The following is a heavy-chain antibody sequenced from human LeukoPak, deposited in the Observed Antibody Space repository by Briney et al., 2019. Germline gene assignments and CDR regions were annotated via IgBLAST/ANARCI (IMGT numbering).Heavy chain of an antibody. CDR3: ARAPEWGDAFDI. CDR1: GYTFTSYD. D-gene: IGHD7-27*01. CDR2: INPSGGST. Sequence: ASVKVSCKASGYTFTSYDINWVRQAPGQGLEWMGIINPSGGSTSYAQKFQGRVTMTRDTSTSTVYMELSSLRSEDTAVYYCARAPEWGDAFDIWGQGTMVTVSS. V-gene: IGHV1-46*01. J-gene: IGHJ3*02.